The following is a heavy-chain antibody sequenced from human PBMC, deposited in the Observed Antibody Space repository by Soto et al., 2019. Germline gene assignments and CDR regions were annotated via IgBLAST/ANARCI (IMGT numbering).Heavy chain of an antibody. Sequence: NPSETLSLTCTVSGGSISSSSYYWGWIRQPPGKGLEWIGSIYYSGSTYYNPSLKSRVTISVDTSKNQFSLKLSSVTAADTAVYYCASMTTVVTPYYFDYWGQGXLVTVYS. D-gene: IGHD4-17*01. CDR3: ASMTTVVTPYYFDY. CDR2: IYYSGST. J-gene: IGHJ4*02. CDR1: GGSISSSSYY. V-gene: IGHV4-39*01.